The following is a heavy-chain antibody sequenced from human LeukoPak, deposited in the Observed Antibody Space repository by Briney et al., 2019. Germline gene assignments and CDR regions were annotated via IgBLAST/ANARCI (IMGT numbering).Heavy chain of an antibody. D-gene: IGHD3-22*01. J-gene: IGHJ3*02. CDR3: AREYYYDSSGYPDAFDI. CDR1: GYSISSGYY. Sequence: SETLSLTCTVSGYSISSGYYWGWIRQPPGKGLEWIGSIYHSGSTYYNPSLKSRVTISVDTSKNQSSLKLSSVTAADTAVYYCAREYYYDSSGYPDAFDIWGQGTMVTVSS. CDR2: IYHSGST. V-gene: IGHV4-38-2*02.